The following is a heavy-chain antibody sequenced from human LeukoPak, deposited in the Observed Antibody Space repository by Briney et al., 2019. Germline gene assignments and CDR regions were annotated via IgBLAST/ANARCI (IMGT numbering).Heavy chain of an antibody. J-gene: IGHJ4*02. Sequence: SVKVSCKASGGTFSSYAISWVRQAPGQGLEWMGRIIPILGIANYAQKFQGRVTITADKSTSTAYMELGSLRSEDTAVYYCARDPIAVAGTFDYWGQGTLVTVSS. CDR3: ARDPIAVAGTFDY. CDR1: GGTFSSYA. CDR2: IIPILGIA. D-gene: IGHD6-19*01. V-gene: IGHV1-69*04.